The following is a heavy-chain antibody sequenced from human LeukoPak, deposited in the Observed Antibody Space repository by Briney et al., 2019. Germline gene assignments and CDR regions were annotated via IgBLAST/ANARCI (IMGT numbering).Heavy chain of an antibody. V-gene: IGHV3-48*01. J-gene: IGHJ6*03. CDR2: ISSSDSTI. D-gene: IGHD3-3*01. Sequence: GGSLRLSCAASGFTFSSYSMNWVRQAPGKGLEWVSYISSSDSTIYYADSVKGRFTISRDGAKNSLYLQMNSLRAEDTAVYYCAREGDGIFGVVTHYYMDVWGKGTTDTVSS. CDR3: AREGDGIFGVVTHYYMDV. CDR1: GFTFSSYS.